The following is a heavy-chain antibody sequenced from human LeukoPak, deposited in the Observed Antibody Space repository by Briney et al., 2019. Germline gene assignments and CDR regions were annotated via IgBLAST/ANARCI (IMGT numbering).Heavy chain of an antibody. Sequence: SETLSLTCAVSGGSISSGSYYWGWIRQPPGKGLEWIGSIYYSGSTYYNPSLKSRVTISVDTSENQFSLKLSSVAAADTAVYYCARHAAYSSLAWGQGTLVIVSS. V-gene: IGHV4-39*01. D-gene: IGHD6-13*01. J-gene: IGHJ5*02. CDR1: GGSISSGSYY. CDR2: IYYSGST. CDR3: ARHAAYSSLA.